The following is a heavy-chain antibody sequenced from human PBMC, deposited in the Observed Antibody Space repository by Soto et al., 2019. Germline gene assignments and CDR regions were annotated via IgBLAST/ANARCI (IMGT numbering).Heavy chain of an antibody. D-gene: IGHD3-16*01. CDR3: ARDPPYDYVWGRPLYGMDV. CDR1: GYTFTSYY. CDR2: INPSGGST. V-gene: IGHV1-46*03. J-gene: IGHJ6*02. Sequence: QVQLVQSGAEVKKPGASVKVSCKASGYTFTSYYMHWVRQAPGQGLEWMGIINPSGGSTSYAQKFPGRGTRTRDTSTTTGYMELSSLRSEDTAVYYCARDPPYDYVWGRPLYGMDVWGQGTTVTVSS.